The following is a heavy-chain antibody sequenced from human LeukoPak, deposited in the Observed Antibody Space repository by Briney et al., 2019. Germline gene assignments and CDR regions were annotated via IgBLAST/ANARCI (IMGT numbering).Heavy chain of an antibody. V-gene: IGHV4-34*01. CDR1: GGSFSGYY. J-gene: IGHJ5*02. CDR2: INHSGST. CDR3: ARVKGRLSWFDP. Sequence: SETLSLTCAVYGGSFSGYYWSWIRQPPGKGLEWIGEINHSGSTNYNPSLKSRVTISVDTSKNQFSLKLSSVTAADTAVYYCARVKGRLSWFDPWGQGTLFTVSS.